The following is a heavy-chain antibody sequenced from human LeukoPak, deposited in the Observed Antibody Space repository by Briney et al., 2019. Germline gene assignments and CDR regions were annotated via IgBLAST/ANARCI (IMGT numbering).Heavy chain of an antibody. CDR3: ARTYDPYYYYYMDV. Sequence: SETLSLTCTVPGGSISNYYWTWIRQPPGKGLEWIGHIYYNRRTEYNPSLKSRVTISVDTSQNQFSLKVNSVTAADTAVYYCARTYDPYYYYYMDVWGKGTTVTVSS. D-gene: IGHD3-3*01. CDR2: IYYNRRT. V-gene: IGHV4-59*01. J-gene: IGHJ6*03. CDR1: GGSISNYY.